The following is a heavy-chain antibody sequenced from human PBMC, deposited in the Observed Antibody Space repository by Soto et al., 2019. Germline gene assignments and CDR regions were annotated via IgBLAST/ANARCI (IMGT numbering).Heavy chain of an antibody. Sequence: PGGSLRLSCAASGFPFSSYDMHWVRQATGKGLEWVSAIGTAGDTYYPGSVKGRFTISRENAKNSLYLQMNSLRAGDTAVYYCARGGIAAPRGYYYYYYMDVWGKGTTVTVSS. CDR1: GFPFSSYD. J-gene: IGHJ6*03. V-gene: IGHV3-13*01. CDR2: IGTAGDT. CDR3: ARGGIAAPRGYYYYYYMDV. D-gene: IGHD6-13*01.